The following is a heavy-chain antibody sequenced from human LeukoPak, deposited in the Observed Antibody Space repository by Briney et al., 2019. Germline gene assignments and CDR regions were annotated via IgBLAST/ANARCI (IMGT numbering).Heavy chain of an antibody. D-gene: IGHD1-26*01. Sequence: SETLSLTCTVSGGSISSGSYYWSWIRQPAGKGLEWIGRIYTSRSTNYNPSLKSRVTISVDTSKNQFSLKLSSVTAADTAVYYCASYSGSYYSAFDIWGQGTMVTVSS. CDR3: ASYSGSYYSAFDI. V-gene: IGHV4-61*02. J-gene: IGHJ3*02. CDR2: IYTSRST. CDR1: GGSISSGSYY.